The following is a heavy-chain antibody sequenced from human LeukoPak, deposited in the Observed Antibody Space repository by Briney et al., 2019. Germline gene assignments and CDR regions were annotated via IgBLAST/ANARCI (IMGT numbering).Heavy chain of an antibody. CDR3: ARGQQLVKTD. V-gene: IGHV3-33*01. J-gene: IGHJ4*02. CDR1: GFNFSTYG. CDR2: IWYDGSIK. D-gene: IGHD6-13*01. Sequence: GGSLRLSCAASGFNFSTYGMHWVRQAPGKGLEWVAVIWYDGSIKNYADSVKGRFTISRDNSKNTVYLQMDSLRAEDTALYYCARGQQLVKTDWGQGTLVTVSS.